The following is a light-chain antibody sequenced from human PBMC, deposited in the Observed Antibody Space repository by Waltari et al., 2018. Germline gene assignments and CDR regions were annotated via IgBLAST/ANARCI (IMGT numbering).Light chain of an antibody. CDR1: QSIDSW. Sequence: DIQMTQSPSTLSASVGDRVTITCRASQSIDSWLAWYQQKPGKAPNLLIYKASIVHSGVPARFSGRGSGTEVTLTISSLQPDDFAAYDCKQYHSSSRTFGQGTNVEMK. J-gene: IGKJ1*01. CDR3: KQYHSSSRT. V-gene: IGKV1-5*03. CDR2: KAS.